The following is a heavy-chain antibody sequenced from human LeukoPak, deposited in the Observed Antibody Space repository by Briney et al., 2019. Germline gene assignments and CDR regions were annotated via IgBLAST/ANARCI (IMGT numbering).Heavy chain of an antibody. D-gene: IGHD6-6*01. CDR3: AWYSRSSEAY. V-gene: IGHV3-7*01. CDR2: IKQDGSEK. CDR1: GFTFSTSW. Sequence: GGSLRLSCAASGFTFSTSWMSWVRLAPGRGLEWVANIKQDGSEKNYVNSVKGRFTISRDNAKDLLYLQMNSLRVEDTAMYYCAWYSRSSEAYWGQGTLVTVSS. J-gene: IGHJ4*02.